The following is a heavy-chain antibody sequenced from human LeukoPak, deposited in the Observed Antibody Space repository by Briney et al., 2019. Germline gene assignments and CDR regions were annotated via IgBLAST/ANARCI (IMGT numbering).Heavy chain of an antibody. Sequence: PGGSLRLSCAASGFTFSNAWMSWVRQAPGKGLEWVGFIRSKTYGGTTEYAASVKGRFTLSRDDSESIAYLQMNSLKTEDTAVYYCTRIMGYYDSSVYYYYMDVWGKGTTVTVSS. V-gene: IGHV3-49*04. J-gene: IGHJ6*03. CDR2: IRSKTYGGTT. D-gene: IGHD3-22*01. CDR3: TRIMGYYDSSVYYYYMDV. CDR1: GFTFSNAW.